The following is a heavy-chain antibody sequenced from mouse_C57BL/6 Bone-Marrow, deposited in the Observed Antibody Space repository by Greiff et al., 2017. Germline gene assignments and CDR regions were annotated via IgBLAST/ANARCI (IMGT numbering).Heavy chain of an antibody. CDR1: GYTFTSYG. CDR3: ARGGGYYGSSYGYVDV. Sequence: VQLQESGAELARPGASVKLSCKASGYTFTSYGISWVKQRTGQGLEWIGEIYPRSGNTYYNEKFKGKATLTADKSSSTAYMELRSLTSEDSAVYFCARGGGYYGSSYGYVDVWGTGTTVTVSS. D-gene: IGHD1-1*01. J-gene: IGHJ1*03. CDR2: IYPRSGNT. V-gene: IGHV1-81*01.